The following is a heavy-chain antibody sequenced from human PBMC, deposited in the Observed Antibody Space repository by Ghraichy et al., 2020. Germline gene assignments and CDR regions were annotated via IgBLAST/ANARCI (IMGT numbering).Heavy chain of an antibody. V-gene: IGHV4-34*01. CDR1: GGSFSGYY. J-gene: IGHJ6*02. CDR2: INHSGST. CDR3: ARPIAAAGQHYYYYYGMDV. Sequence: SETLSLTCAVYGGSFSGYYWSWIRQPPGKGLEWIGEINHSGSTNYNPSLKSRVTISVDTSKNQFSLKLSSVTAADTAVYYCARPIAAAGQHYYYYYGMDVWGQGTTVTVSS. D-gene: IGHD6-13*01.